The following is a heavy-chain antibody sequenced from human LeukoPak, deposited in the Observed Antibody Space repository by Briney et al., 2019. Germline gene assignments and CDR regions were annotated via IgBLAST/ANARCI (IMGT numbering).Heavy chain of an antibody. J-gene: IGHJ4*02. CDR1: GFTFSGHY. Sequence: PGGSLRLSCAASGFTFSGHYMDWVRQAPGKGLEWVGRTKNKANSYTIEYAASVKGRFTISRDDSENSLYLQMNSLKTEDTAVYYCSRWTAGAQRDWGQGTLVTVSS. D-gene: IGHD1-26*01. CDR2: TKNKANSYTI. V-gene: IGHV3-72*01. CDR3: SRWTAGAQRD.